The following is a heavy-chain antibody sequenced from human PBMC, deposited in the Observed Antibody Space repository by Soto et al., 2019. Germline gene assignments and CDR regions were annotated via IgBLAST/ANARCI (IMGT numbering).Heavy chain of an antibody. CDR2: IIPILGIA. Sequence: QVQLVQSGAEVKKPGSSVKVSCKASGGTFSSYTISWVRQAPGQGLEWMGRIIPILGIANYAQKFQGRVTIXXDXSXXTAYMELSSLRSEDTAVYYCACYYYGSGSYWPFDYWGQGTLVTVSS. D-gene: IGHD3-10*01. CDR3: ACYYYGSGSYWPFDY. J-gene: IGHJ4*02. V-gene: IGHV1-69*02. CDR1: GGTFSSYT.